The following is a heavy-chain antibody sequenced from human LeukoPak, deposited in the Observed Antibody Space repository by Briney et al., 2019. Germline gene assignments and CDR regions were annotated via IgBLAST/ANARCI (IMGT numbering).Heavy chain of an antibody. D-gene: IGHD2-2*01. V-gene: IGHV1-2*02. Sequence: ASVKVSCKASGYTFTGYYMHWVRQAPGQGLEWMGWINPNSGGTNYAQKFQGRVTMTRDTSISTAYMELSRLRSDDTAVYYCATDIVVVPAVSDAFDIWGQGTMVTVSS. CDR1: GYTFTGYY. CDR3: ATDIVVVPAVSDAFDI. J-gene: IGHJ3*02. CDR2: INPNSGGT.